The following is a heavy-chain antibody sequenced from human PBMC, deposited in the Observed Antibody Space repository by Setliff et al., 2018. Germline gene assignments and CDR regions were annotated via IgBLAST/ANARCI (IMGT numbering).Heavy chain of an antibody. CDR1: GFTFSSYG. J-gene: IGHJ4*02. Sequence: GSLRLSCAASGFTFSSYGMHWVRQAPGKGLEWVAFISYDGSNKYYADSVKGRFTISRDTSKNTLYLQMNSLRAEDAAVYYCAKDAYDYWGQGTLVTVSS. V-gene: IGHV3-30*18. CDR2: ISYDGSNK. CDR3: AKDAYDY.